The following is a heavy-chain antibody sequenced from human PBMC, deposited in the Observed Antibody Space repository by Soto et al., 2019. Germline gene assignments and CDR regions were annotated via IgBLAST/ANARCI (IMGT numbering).Heavy chain of an antibody. CDR3: AKDLKDYAHDAFDI. D-gene: IGHD4-17*01. CDR2: ISYDGSNK. Sequence: GXSLILSCAASGFTFSSYGMHWVRQAPGKGLEWVAVISYDGSNKYYADSVKGRFTISRDNSKNTLYLQMNSLRAEDTAVYYCAKDLKDYAHDAFDIWGQGTMVTVSS. V-gene: IGHV3-30*18. CDR1: GFTFSSYG. J-gene: IGHJ3*02.